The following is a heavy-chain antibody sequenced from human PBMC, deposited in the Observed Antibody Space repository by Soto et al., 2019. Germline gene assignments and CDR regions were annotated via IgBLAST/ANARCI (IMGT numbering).Heavy chain of an antibody. CDR3: ARGGRVITFGGVIVTYPPLFDY. D-gene: IGHD3-16*02. Sequence: PSETLSLTCAVYGGSFSGYYWSWIRQPPGKGLEWIGEINHSGSTNYNPSLKSRVTISVDTPKNQFSLKLSSVTAADTAVYYCARGGRVITFGGVIVTYPPLFDYWGQGTLVTVSS. J-gene: IGHJ4*02. V-gene: IGHV4-34*01. CDR2: INHSGST. CDR1: GGSFSGYY.